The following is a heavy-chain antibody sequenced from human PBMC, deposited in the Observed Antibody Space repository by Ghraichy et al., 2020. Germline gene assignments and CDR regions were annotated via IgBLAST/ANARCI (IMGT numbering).Heavy chain of an antibody. CDR1: GGSISSYF. CDR2: IYYSGST. Sequence: LETLSLTCTVSGGSISSYFWSWIRQPPGKGLELICYIYYSGSTSYNPSLNIRVSISVYMSKNQFSLKLSSVTAADTAVYYCAREVYCSGSSCYGSSKYNWFDPWGQGTLVTVYS. CDR3: AREVYCSGSSCYGSSKYNWFDP. D-gene: IGHD2-2*01. V-gene: IGHV4-59*01. J-gene: IGHJ5*02.